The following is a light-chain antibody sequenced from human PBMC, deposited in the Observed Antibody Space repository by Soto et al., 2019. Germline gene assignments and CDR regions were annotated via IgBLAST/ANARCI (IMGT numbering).Light chain of an antibody. CDR1: QIIVTY. Sequence: DVLVTQSPSSLSAPVGDRVTITCRASQIIVTYLSWYQQRPGKAPTLLIYGASTLQRGVPSRFSGSGSGTDFTLTNNSLQPEDSATYYCQQTYSTPITFGRGTRLEIK. V-gene: IGKV1-39*01. J-gene: IGKJ5*01. CDR2: GAS. CDR3: QQTYSTPIT.